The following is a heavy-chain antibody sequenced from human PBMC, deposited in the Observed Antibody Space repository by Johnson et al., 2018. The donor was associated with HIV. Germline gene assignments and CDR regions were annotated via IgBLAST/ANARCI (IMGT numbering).Heavy chain of an antibody. D-gene: IGHD3-22*01. CDR1: GFTVSNNY. Sequence: MQLVESGGGLVQPGGSLRLSCAASGFTVSNNYMNWVRQAPGKGLEWVSVIYSGGTTSYADSVKGRFTISRDNSKNTLYLQMNSPRAEDTAVYYCARDGSPSDDSSGPYGAFDIWGQGTMVTVSS. V-gene: IGHV3-53*01. CDR2: IYSGGTT. J-gene: IGHJ3*02. CDR3: ARDGSPSDDSSGPYGAFDI.